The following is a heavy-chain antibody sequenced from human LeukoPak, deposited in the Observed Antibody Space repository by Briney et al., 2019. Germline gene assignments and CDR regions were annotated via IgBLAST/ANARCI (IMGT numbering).Heavy chain of an antibody. CDR2: ISSSTSYI. CDR3: ARGLRQLWLPPANYWFDP. J-gene: IGHJ5*02. CDR1: GFTFSSYS. Sequence: GGSLRLSCAASGFTFSSYSMNWIRQAPGKGLEWVSSISSSTSYIYYADSVKGRFTISKDNAKNSLYLQMNSLRAEDTAVYYCARGLRQLWLPPANYWFDPWGQGTLVTVSS. V-gene: IGHV3-21*04. D-gene: IGHD5-18*01.